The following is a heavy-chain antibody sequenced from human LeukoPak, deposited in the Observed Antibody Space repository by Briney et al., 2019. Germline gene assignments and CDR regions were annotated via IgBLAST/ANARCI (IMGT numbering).Heavy chain of an antibody. D-gene: IGHD6-19*01. CDR1: GGSISSYY. V-gene: IGHV4-59*01. J-gene: IGHJ3*02. CDR2: IYYSGST. CDR3: ARRRVGYSSGWYGTDAFDI. Sequence: SGTLSLTCTVSGGSISSYYWSWIRQPPGKGLEWIGYIYYSGSTNYNPSLKSRVTISVDTSKNQFSLKLSSVTAADTAVYYCARRRVGYSSGWYGTDAFDIWGQGTMVTVSS.